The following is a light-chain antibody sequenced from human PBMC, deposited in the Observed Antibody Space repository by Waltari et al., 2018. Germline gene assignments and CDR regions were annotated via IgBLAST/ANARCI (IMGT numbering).Light chain of an antibody. V-gene: IGLV2-23*01. CDR1: SSDVGSYNL. CDR2: EGS. J-gene: IGLJ1*01. CDR3: CSYACGSTYV. Sequence: QSALTQPASVSGSPGQSITISCTGTSSDVGSYNLVSWYQQHPGKAPKLMIYEGSKRPSGVSNRFSGSKSGNTASLTISGLQAEDEADYYCCSYACGSTYVFGTGTKVTVL.